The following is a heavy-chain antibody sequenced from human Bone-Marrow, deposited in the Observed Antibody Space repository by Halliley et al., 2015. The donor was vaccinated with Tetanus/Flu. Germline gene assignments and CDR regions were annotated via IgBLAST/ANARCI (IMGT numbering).Heavy chain of an antibody. D-gene: IGHD3-3*01. CDR3: ARGKRRTSTFWNGLNYFDS. CDR2: YYIGPS. V-gene: IGHV4-30-4*01. Sequence: YYIGPSYYNPSLKSRLAMSVDTSRNQFSLELISVTAADTAVYYCARGKRRTSTFWNGLNYFDSWGQGTLVTVSS. J-gene: IGHJ4*02.